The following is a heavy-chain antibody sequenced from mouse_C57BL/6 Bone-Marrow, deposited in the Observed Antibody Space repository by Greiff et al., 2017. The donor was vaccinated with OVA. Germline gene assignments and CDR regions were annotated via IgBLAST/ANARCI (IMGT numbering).Heavy chain of an antibody. J-gene: IGHJ2*01. D-gene: IGHD2-4*01. CDR1: GYTFTSYW. V-gene: IGHV1-52*01. CDR3: ARGQCYDYDFDY. Sequence: VQLQQPGAELVRPGSSVKLSCKASGYTFTSYWMHWVKQRPIQGLEWIGNIDPSDSETHYNQQFKDKATLTVDKSSSTAYMQLSSLTSEYSSVYYCARGQCYDYDFDYCGPGTTLTVSS. CDR2: IDPSDSET.